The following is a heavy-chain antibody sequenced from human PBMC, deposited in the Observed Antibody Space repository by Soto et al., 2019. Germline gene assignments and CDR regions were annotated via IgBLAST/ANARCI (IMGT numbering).Heavy chain of an antibody. Sequence: QVQLVQSGAEVKKPGSSVKVSCKASGGTFSTYSISWVRQVPGQGLEWMGRIIPILGIATYAQKFRDRVTITADKSTSTAYMELSSLRSEDTAVYYCARDYRAYYFASGSSSDPDYWGQGTRVTVSS. CDR2: IIPILGIA. D-gene: IGHD3-10*01. CDR1: GGTFSTYS. J-gene: IGHJ4*02. CDR3: ARDYRAYYFASGSSSDPDY. V-gene: IGHV1-69*08.